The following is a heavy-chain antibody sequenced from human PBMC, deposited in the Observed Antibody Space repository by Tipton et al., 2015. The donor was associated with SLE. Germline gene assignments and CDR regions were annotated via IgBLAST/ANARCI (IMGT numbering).Heavy chain of an antibody. J-gene: IGHJ3*02. Sequence: SLRLSCAASGFTVSSNYMSWVRQAPGKGLEWVSVIYSGGSTYYADSVKGRFTISRDNSKNTLYLQMNSLRAEDTAVYYCVKGSLVVVVSPFDSWGQGTMVTVSS. CDR2: IYSGGST. V-gene: IGHV3-53*05. CDR3: VKGSLVVVVSPFDS. CDR1: GFTVSSNY. D-gene: IGHD3-22*01.